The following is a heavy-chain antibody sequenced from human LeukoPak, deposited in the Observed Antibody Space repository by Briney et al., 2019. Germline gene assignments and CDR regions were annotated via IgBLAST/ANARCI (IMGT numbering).Heavy chain of an antibody. Sequence: PSETLSLTCTVSGGSISGYYWSWIRQPPGKGLEWIGKINHSGSTNYNPSLKSRVTISVDTSKNQFSLKLSSVTAADTAVYYCARGDRYSSSWYQPLVGSETWGQGTLVTVSS. V-gene: IGHV4-34*01. J-gene: IGHJ4*02. D-gene: IGHD6-13*01. CDR1: GGSISGYY. CDR2: INHSGST. CDR3: ARGDRYSSSWYQPLVGSET.